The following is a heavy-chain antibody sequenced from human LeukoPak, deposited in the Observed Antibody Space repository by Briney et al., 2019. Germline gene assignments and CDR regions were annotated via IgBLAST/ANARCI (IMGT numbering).Heavy chain of an antibody. CDR1: GFTFSSYE. D-gene: IGHD6-13*01. J-gene: IGHJ6*02. Sequence: GGSLRLSCAASGFTFSSYEMNWVRRAPGKGLEWVSYISSSGSTIYYADSVKGRFTNSRDNAKNSLYLQMNSLRAEDTAVYYCARNIAAAGIYYYYGMDVWGQGTTVTVSS. V-gene: IGHV3-48*03. CDR2: ISSSGSTI. CDR3: ARNIAAAGIYYYYGMDV.